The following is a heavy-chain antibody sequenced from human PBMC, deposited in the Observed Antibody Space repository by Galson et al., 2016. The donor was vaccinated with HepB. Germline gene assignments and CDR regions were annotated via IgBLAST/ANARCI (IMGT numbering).Heavy chain of an antibody. D-gene: IGHD2/OR15-2a*01. CDR3: ARDPLSMTGYPFDL. V-gene: IGHV1-18*01. J-gene: IGHJ2*01. Sequence: SVKVSCKASGYTFTRYGISWVRQAPGQGLEWMGWISAYKGDTNYAQSLQGRVTVTTDTSTSTAYMELRSLRSDDTAVYFCARDPLSMTGYPFDLWGRGTQVSVSS. CDR2: ISAYKGDT. CDR1: GYTFTRYG.